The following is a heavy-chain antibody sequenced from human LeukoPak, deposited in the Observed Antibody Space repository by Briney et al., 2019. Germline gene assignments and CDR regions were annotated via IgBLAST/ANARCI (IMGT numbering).Heavy chain of an antibody. CDR2: IYYSGST. CDR1: GGSISSGGYY. CDR3: ARDGITMVRGVIMSYGMDV. Sequence: PSETLSLTCTVSGGSISSGGYYWSWIRQHPGKGLEWIGYIYYSGSTYYNPSLKSRVTISVDTSKNQFSLKLSPVTAADTAVYYCARDGITMVRGVIMSYGMDVWGQGTTVTVSS. J-gene: IGHJ6*02. V-gene: IGHV4-31*03. D-gene: IGHD3-10*01.